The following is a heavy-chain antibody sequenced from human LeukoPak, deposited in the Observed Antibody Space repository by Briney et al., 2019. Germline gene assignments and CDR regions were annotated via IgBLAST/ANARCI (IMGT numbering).Heavy chain of an antibody. CDR1: GYTFTSYD. J-gene: IGHJ6*02. CDR3: ARDATMIVVVSQKYYYYYGMDV. V-gene: IGHV1-8*01. Sequence: SVKVSCKASGYTFTSYDINWVRQATGQGLEWMGWMNPNSGNTGYAQKFQGRVTMTRNTAISTAYMELSSLRSEDTAVYYCARDATMIVVVSQKYYYYYGMDVWGQGTTVTVSS. CDR2: MNPNSGNT. D-gene: IGHD3-22*01.